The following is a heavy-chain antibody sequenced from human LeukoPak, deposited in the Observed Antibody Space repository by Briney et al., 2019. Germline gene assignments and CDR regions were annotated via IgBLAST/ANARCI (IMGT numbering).Heavy chain of an antibody. CDR1: DFSFITYA. V-gene: IGHV3-23*01. CDR2: ISGVGDAT. Sequence: PGGSLRLSCAASDFSFITYAMSWVRQAPGKGLEWVSTISGVGDATYYADSVKGRFTISRDNSKNTLYLQMNSLRAEDTAVYYCAKDTPRGEWELLWVPMTYWGQGTLVTVSS. D-gene: IGHD1-26*01. CDR3: AKDTPRGEWELLWVPMTY. J-gene: IGHJ4*02.